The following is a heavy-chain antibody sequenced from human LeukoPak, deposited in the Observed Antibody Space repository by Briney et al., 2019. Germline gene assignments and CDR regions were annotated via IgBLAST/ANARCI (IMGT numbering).Heavy chain of an antibody. J-gene: IGHJ4*02. V-gene: IGHV5-51*01. CDR3: ARTMVRGVITSSFDF. CDR2: IYPSDSDT. D-gene: IGHD3-10*01. Sequence: GESLQISCQGSGYSFTSYWIGWVRQLPGKGLEWMGIIYPSDSDTRYSPSFQGQVTISADKSISTAYLQWSSLKASDNAMYYCARTMVRGVITSSFDFWGQGTLVTVSS. CDR1: GYSFTSYW.